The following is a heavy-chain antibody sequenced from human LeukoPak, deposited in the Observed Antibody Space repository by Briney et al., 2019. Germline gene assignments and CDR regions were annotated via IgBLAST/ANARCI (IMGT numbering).Heavy chain of an antibody. CDR3: AREPRHSSGWPTDY. CDR1: GFTFSSYA. Sequence: QPGRSLRLSCAASGFTFSSYAMHWVRQAPGKGLEWVAVISYDGSNKYYADSVKGRFTISRDNSKNTLYLQMNSLRAEDTAVYYCAREPRHSSGWPTDYWGQGTLVTVSS. CDR2: ISYDGSNK. J-gene: IGHJ4*02. V-gene: IGHV3-30*04. D-gene: IGHD6-19*01.